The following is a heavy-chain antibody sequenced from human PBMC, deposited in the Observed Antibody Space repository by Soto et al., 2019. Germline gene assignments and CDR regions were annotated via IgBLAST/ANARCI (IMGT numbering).Heavy chain of an antibody. CDR1: GFTFSSYW. J-gene: IGHJ6*02. V-gene: IGHV3-7*01. CDR3: ARSEEGELRGYYGMDV. D-gene: IGHD1-7*01. CDR2: IKQDGSEK. Sequence: GGSLRLSCAASGFTFSSYWMSWVRQAPGKGLEWVANIKQDGSEKYYVDSVKGRFTISRDNAKNSLYLQMNSLRAEDTAVYYYARSEEGELRGYYGMDVWGQGTTVTVSS.